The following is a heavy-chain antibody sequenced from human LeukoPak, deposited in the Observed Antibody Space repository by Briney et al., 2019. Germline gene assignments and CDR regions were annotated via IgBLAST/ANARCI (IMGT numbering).Heavy chain of an antibody. CDR3: ARDRDREGGFDP. CDR1: GGSISSYY. D-gene: IGHD5-24*01. Sequence: SETLSLTCSVSGGSISSYYWSWIRQPPGKGLEWIGYIYCSGSTNYNPSLKSRVTISVDTSKNQFSLRLSSVTAADTAVYYCARDRDREGGFDPWGQGTLVTVSS. CDR2: IYCSGST. J-gene: IGHJ5*02. V-gene: IGHV4-59*12.